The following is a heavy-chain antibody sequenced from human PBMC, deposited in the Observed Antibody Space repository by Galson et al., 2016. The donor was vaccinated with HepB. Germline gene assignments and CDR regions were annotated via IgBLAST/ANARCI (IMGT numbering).Heavy chain of an antibody. J-gene: IGHJ6*02. CDR3: VSWRYGPYYDYYDMDV. D-gene: IGHD5-18*01. CDR1: GGSISSSSCY. V-gene: IGHV4-39*01. Sequence: SETLSLTCTVSGGSISSSSCYWGWIRQPPGKGLEWIGSIYYTENDYYNPSLRRRVTISVDASKSQFSLWLSSVTAADTAIYYWVSWRYGPYYDYYDMDVWGQGTTVTVSS. CDR2: IYYTEND.